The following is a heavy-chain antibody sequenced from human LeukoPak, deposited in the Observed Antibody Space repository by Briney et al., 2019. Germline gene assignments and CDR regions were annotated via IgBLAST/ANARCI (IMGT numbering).Heavy chain of an antibody. Sequence: GGSLRLSCAASGFTFSSYGMSWVRQAPGKGLEWVANIKQDGSEKYYVDSVKGRFTISRDNAKNSLYLQMNSLRAEDTAVYYCARVARDTIFGVVINYYYYMDVWGKGTTVTVSS. V-gene: IGHV3-7*01. J-gene: IGHJ6*03. CDR1: GFTFSSYG. D-gene: IGHD3-3*01. CDR3: ARVARDTIFGVVINYYYYMDV. CDR2: IKQDGSEK.